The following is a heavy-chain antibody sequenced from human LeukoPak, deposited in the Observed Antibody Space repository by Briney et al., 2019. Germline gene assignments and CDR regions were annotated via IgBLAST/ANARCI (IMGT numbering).Heavy chain of an antibody. Sequence: ASVNVSCKTSGYYFSDYYMHWVRQAPGQGLEWMGWINPNSGGTSSAQKFQGRVTMTRDTSITTVYMEVNWLTSDDTAIYYCARADRLDGGPYLIGPWGQGTLVTVSS. CDR1: GYYFSDYY. D-gene: IGHD2-21*01. J-gene: IGHJ5*02. V-gene: IGHV1-2*02. CDR3: ARADRLDGGPYLIGP. CDR2: INPNSGGT.